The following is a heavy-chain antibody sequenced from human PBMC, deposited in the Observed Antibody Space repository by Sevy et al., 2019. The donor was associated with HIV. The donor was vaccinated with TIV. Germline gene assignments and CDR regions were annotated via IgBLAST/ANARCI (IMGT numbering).Heavy chain of an antibody. V-gene: IGHV3-30-3*01. J-gene: IGHJ6*02. D-gene: IGHD6-6*01. Sequence: GGSLRLSCAASGFTFSSYAMHWVRQAPGKGLEWVAVISYDRSNKYYADSVKGRFTISRDNSKNTLYLQMNSLRAEDTAVYYCARDRSEYSKYYYYGMDVWGQGTTVTVSS. CDR2: ISYDRSNK. CDR1: GFTFSSYA. CDR3: ARDRSEYSKYYYYGMDV.